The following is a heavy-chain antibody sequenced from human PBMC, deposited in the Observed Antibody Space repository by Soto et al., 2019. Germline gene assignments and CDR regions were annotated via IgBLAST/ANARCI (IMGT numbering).Heavy chain of an antibody. V-gene: IGHV3-30-3*01. CDR2: ISYNGSNK. Sequence: GGSLRLSCAASGFTFSSYAMHWVRQAPGKGLEWVAVISYNGSNKYYADSVKGRFTISRDNSKNTLYLQMNSLRAEDTAVYYCARDSGPALDYWGQGTLVTVSS. CDR1: GFTFSSYA. D-gene: IGHD3-10*01. J-gene: IGHJ4*02. CDR3: ARDSGPALDY.